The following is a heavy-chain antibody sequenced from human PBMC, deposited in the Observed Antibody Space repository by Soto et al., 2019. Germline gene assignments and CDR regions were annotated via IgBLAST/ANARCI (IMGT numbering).Heavy chain of an antibody. CDR3: ARSEEDSDYYYYGMDV. J-gene: IGHJ6*02. D-gene: IGHD2-15*01. V-gene: IGHV6-1*01. Sequence: SRTLSLTCVGSGDTVSSNSVAWNWVRQSPSRGLEWLGRTYYRSRWYSDYAVSVRSRIDINADTSKNQVSLQLTSVTPEDTAVYYCARSEEDSDYYYYGMDVWGQGTTVTVSS. CDR1: GDTVSSNSVA. CDR2: TYYRSRWYS.